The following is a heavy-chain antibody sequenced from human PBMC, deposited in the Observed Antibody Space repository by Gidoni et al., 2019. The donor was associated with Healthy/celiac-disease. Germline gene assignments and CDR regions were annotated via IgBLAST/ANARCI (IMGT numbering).Heavy chain of an antibody. Sequence: QVQLVESGGGVVQPGRSLRLSCAASGFTFSSYGMPWVRQAPGKGLEWVAVIWYDGSNKYYADSVKGRFTISRDNSKNTLYLQMNSLRAEDTAVYYCARDLSESTDYGDYEHTRYYYGMDVWGQGTTVTVSS. CDR3: ARDLSESTDYGDYEHTRYYYGMDV. V-gene: IGHV3-33*01. CDR2: IWYDGSNK. J-gene: IGHJ6*02. D-gene: IGHD4-17*01. CDR1: GFTFSSYG.